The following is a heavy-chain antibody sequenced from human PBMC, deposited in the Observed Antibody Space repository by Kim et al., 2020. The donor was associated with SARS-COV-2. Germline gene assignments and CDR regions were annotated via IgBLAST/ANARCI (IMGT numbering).Heavy chain of an antibody. Sequence: SETLSLTCTVSGGSISSYYWSWIRQPPGKGLEWIGYIYYSGSTNYNPSLKSRVTISVDTSKNQFSLKLSSVTAADTAVYYCARAVVSIASPGASRYYYGMDVWGQGTTVTVSS. V-gene: IGHV4-59*13. CDR1: GGSISSYY. J-gene: IGHJ6*02. CDR2: IYYSGST. CDR3: ARAVVSIASPGASRYYYGMDV. D-gene: IGHD6-6*01.